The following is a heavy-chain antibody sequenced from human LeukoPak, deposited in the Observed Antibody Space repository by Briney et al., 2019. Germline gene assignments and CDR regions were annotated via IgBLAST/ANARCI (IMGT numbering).Heavy chain of an antibody. V-gene: IGHV4-59*01. CDR2: IYYSGST. Sequence: SETLSLTCTVSGGSISSYYWGWIRQPPGKGLEWIGYIYYSGSTNYNPSLKSRVTISVDTSKNQFSLKLSSVTAADTAVYYCAREDSQGSDDAFDIWGQGTMVTVSS. D-gene: IGHD3-22*01. CDR3: AREDSQGSDDAFDI. J-gene: IGHJ3*02. CDR1: GGSISSYY.